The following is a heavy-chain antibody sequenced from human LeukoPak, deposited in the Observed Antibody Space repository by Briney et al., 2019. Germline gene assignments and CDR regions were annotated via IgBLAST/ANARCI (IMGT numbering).Heavy chain of an antibody. Sequence: GGSLRLSCAASGFTFSSYSMNWVRQAPGKGLEWVSSISSSSSYIYYADSVKGRFTISRDNAKNSLYLQMNSLRAEDTAVYYCAREEDCGGDCPGAFDIWGQGTMVTVSS. CDR3: AREEDCGGDCPGAFDI. CDR2: ISSSSSYI. J-gene: IGHJ3*02. CDR1: GFTFSSYS. V-gene: IGHV3-21*01. D-gene: IGHD2-21*02.